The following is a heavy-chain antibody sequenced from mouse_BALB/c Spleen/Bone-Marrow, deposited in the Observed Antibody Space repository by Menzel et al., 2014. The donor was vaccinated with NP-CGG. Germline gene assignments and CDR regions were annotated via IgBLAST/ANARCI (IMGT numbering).Heavy chain of an antibody. D-gene: IGHD1-1*01. CDR1: GFTFSSYA. J-gene: IGHJ2*01. CDR2: ISSGGSYT. CDR3: ARHITTVVADN. Sequence: EVMLVESGGGLVKPGGSLKLSCAASGFTFSSYAMSWVRQTPEKRLEWVATISSGGSYTYYPDSVKGRFTISRDNAKNTLYLQMSSLRSEDTAMYYCARHITTVVADNWGQGTTLTVSS. V-gene: IGHV5-9-3*01.